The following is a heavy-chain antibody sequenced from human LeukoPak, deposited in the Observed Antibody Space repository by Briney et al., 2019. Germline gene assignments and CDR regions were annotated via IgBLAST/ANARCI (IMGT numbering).Heavy chain of an antibody. V-gene: IGHV1-2*02. CDR2: INPNSGGT. D-gene: IGHD2-15*01. J-gene: IGHJ3*02. CDR1: GYIFTAYY. CDR3: ARDLSGGALGAFDI. Sequence: ASVKVSCKASGYIFTAYYIHWLRQAPGQGLEWMGWINPNSGGTSFALNFQGRVTLTRDTSISTVYMELSRLRSDDTAAYYCARDLSGGALGAFDIWGQGTMVTVSS.